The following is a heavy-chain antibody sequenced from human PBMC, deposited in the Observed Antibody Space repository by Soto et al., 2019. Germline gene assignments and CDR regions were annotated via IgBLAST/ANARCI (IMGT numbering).Heavy chain of an antibody. V-gene: IGHV3-74*01. CDR1: GFTFSNYW. J-gene: IGHJ4*02. CDR2: INSDGSSA. CDR3: ARETLELVYYFDY. Sequence: PGGSLRLSCAASGFTFSNYWMHWVRQAPGKGLVWVSRINSDGSSASYADSVKGRFTISRDNAKNTLYLQMNSLRAEDTAVYYCARETLELVYYFDYWGRGSLVTVSS. D-gene: IGHD1-7*01.